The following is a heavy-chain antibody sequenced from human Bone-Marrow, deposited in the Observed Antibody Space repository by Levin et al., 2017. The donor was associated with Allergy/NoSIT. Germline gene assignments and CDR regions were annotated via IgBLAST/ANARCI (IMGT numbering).Heavy chain of an antibody. Sequence: ASVKVSCKASGYTFTSYDINWVRQATGQGLEWMGWMNPNSGNTGYAQKFQGRVTMTRNTSISTAYMELSSLRSEDTAVYYCAKVYGGTDFWSGNDAFDIWGQGTMVTVSS. CDR2: MNPNSGNT. CDR1: GYTFTSYD. J-gene: IGHJ3*02. V-gene: IGHV1-8*01. D-gene: IGHD3-3*01. CDR3: AKVYGGTDFWSGNDAFDI.